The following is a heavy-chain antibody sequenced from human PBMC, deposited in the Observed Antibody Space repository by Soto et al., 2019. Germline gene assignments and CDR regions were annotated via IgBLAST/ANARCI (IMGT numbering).Heavy chain of an antibody. J-gene: IGHJ6*03. CDR2: INHSGST. V-gene: IGHV4-34*01. CDR1: GGSFSGYY. CDR3: ARLARGTIFGVVNYYYYYMDV. D-gene: IGHD3-3*01. Sequence: SETLSLTCAVYGGSFSGYYWSWIRQPPGKGLEWIGEINHSGSTNYNPSLKSRVTISVDTSKNQFSLKLSFVTAADTAVYYCARLARGTIFGVVNYYYYYMDVWGKGTTVTVSS.